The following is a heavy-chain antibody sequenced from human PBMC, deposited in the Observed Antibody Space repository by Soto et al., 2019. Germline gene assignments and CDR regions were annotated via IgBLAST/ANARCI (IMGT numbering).Heavy chain of an antibody. CDR2: IYPGDSDT. J-gene: IGHJ4*02. CDR3: ARHHFQAYDSSGYNPDY. V-gene: IGHV5-51*01. CDR1: GYSFTSYW. D-gene: IGHD3-22*01. Sequence: GESLKISCKGSGYSFTSYWIGWVRQMPGKGLEWMGIIYPGDSDTRYSPSFQGQVTISADKSISTAYLQWSSLKASDTAMYYCARHHFQAYDSSGYNPDYWGQGTLVTVSS.